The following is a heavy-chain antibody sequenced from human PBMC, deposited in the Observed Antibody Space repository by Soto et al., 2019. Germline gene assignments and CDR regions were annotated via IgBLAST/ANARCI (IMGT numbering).Heavy chain of an antibody. CDR1: GFTFSSYG. Sequence: QVQLVESGGGVVQPGRSLRLSCAASGFTFSSYGMHWVRQAPGKGLEWVAVISYDGSAKQYLGSVKGRFTVSRDNSKNTLYLQMNSLRTEDTAVYYCMKEKRGYSYGEHWGQGTLVTVSS. V-gene: IGHV3-30*18. D-gene: IGHD5-18*01. CDR2: ISYDGSAK. J-gene: IGHJ4*02. CDR3: MKEKRGYSYGEH.